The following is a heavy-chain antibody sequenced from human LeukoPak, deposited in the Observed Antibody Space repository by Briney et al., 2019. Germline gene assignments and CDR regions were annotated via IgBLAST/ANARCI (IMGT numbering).Heavy chain of an antibody. Sequence: GGSLRLSCAASGFTFSSYAMSWVRQAPGKGLEWVSAISGSGGSTYYADSVKGRFTISRDNSKNTLYLQMNSLRAEDTAVNYCARGITGTTSHYYYYYYMDVWGKGTTVTVSS. D-gene: IGHD1-7*01. CDR3: ARGITGTTSHYYYYYYMDV. V-gene: IGHV3-23*01. CDR1: GFTFSSYA. CDR2: ISGSGGST. J-gene: IGHJ6*03.